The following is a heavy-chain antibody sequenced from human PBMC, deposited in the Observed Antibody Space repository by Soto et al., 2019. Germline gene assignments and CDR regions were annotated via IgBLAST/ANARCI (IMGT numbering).Heavy chain of an antibody. CDR3: AKDIYSGTTGGYFDY. CDR1: GFTLDDYA. Sequence: EVQLVESGGGLAQPGRSLRLSCAASGFTLDDYAMHWVRQAPGKGLEWVSGISWNSGIIAYADSVKGRFTISRDNAKSSLYLQMNSLRAEDTALYYCAKDIYSGTTGGYFDYWGQGTLVTVSS. J-gene: IGHJ4*02. V-gene: IGHV3-9*01. CDR2: ISWNSGII. D-gene: IGHD1-7*01.